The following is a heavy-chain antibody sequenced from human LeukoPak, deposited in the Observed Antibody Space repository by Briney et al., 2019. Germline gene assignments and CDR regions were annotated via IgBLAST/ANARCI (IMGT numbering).Heavy chain of an antibody. CDR3: ATEAIVVVTARDYWYFDL. CDR2: IIPILGIP. CDR1: GGTFSSYA. Sequence: SVKVSCKASGGTFSSYAISWVRQAPGQGLEWMGRIIPILGIPNYAQKFQGRVTITADKSTTTAYVELSSLRSEDTAVYYCATEAIVVVTARDYWYFDLWGRGTLVTVSS. D-gene: IGHD2-21*02. V-gene: IGHV1-69*04. J-gene: IGHJ2*01.